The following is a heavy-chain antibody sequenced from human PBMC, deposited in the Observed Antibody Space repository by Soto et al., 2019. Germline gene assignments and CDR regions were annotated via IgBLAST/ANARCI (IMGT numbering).Heavy chain of an antibody. Sequence: GASVKVSCKASGYTFTGYYMHWVRQAPGQGLEWMGWINPNSGGTNYAQKFQGRVTMTRDTSISTAYMELSRLRSDDTAVYYCARGHVTTFGVVIIPYYYYGMDVWGQGTTVTVSS. D-gene: IGHD3-3*01. CDR2: INPNSGGT. V-gene: IGHV1-2*02. CDR1: GYTFTGYY. CDR3: ARGHVTTFGVVIIPYYYYGMDV. J-gene: IGHJ6*02.